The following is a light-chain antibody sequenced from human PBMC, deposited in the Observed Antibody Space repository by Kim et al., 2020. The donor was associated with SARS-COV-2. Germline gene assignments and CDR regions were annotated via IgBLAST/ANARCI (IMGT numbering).Light chain of an antibody. J-gene: IGKJ1*01. CDR2: GAS. CDR1: QSVSSSY. Sequence: EIVLTQSPGTLSLSPGERATLSRRASQSVSSSYLAWYQQKPDQAPRLLIYGASSRATGIPDRFSGSGSGTDFTLTISRLEPEDFAVYYCQQYGSSPWTFGQGTKVDIK. CDR3: QQYGSSPWT. V-gene: IGKV3-20*01.